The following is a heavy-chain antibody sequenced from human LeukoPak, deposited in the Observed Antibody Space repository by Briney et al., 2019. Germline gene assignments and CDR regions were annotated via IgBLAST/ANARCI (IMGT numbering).Heavy chain of an antibody. V-gene: IGHV1-58*02. D-gene: IGHD6-13*01. CDR3: AARGGQQLAQGRYYYYGMDV. CDR2: IVVGSGNT. J-gene: IGHJ6*02. CDR1: GFTFTGSA. Sequence: GASVKVSCKASGFTFTGSAMQWVRQARGQRLEWIGWIVVGSGNTNYAQKFQERVTITRDMSTSTAYMELSSLRSEDTAVYYCAARGGQQLAQGRYYYYGMDVWGQGTTVTVSS.